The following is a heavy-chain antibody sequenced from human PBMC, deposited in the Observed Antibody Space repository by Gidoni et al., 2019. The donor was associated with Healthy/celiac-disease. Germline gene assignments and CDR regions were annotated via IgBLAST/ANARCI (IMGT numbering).Heavy chain of an antibody. D-gene: IGHD6-19*01. CDR2: ISWNSGSI. V-gene: IGHV3-9*01. J-gene: IGHJ6*03. CDR3: AKSVAGNYYYYYMDV. CDR1: GFTLADYA. Sequence: EVQLVESGGGLVQPGRSLRLSCSASGFTLADYAMHWVRQAPGKGLEWVSCISWNSGSIGYADSVKGRFTISRDNAKNSLYLQMNSLRAEDTALYYCAKSVAGNYYYYYMDVWGKGTTVTVSS.